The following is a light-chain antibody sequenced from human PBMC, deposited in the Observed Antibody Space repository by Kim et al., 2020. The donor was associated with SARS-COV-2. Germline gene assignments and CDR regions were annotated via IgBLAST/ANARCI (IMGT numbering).Light chain of an antibody. CDR1: QSASSGY. Sequence: LSPGERATLSCSASQSASSGYLAWYQQKPGQAPRLLIYGASSRATGVPDRFSGSGSGTDFILTISRLEPEDLAVYYCQQYNVSPWTFGQGTKLEIK. J-gene: IGKJ1*01. CDR3: QQYNVSPWT. CDR2: GAS. V-gene: IGKV3-20*01.